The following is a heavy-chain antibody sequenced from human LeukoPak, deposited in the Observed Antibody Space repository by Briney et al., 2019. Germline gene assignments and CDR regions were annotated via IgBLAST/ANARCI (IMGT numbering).Heavy chain of an antibody. D-gene: IGHD6-19*01. CDR3: ASSSGWYGWFDP. V-gene: IGHV1-2*02. CDR1: GYTFTGYY. J-gene: IGHJ5*02. Sequence: ASVKVSCKASGYTFTGYYMHWVRQAPGQGLEWMGWINPNSGGTNYAQKFQGRVTMTRDTSISTAYMELSRLRSDDTAVFYCASSSGWYGWFDPWGQGTLVTVSS. CDR2: INPNSGGT.